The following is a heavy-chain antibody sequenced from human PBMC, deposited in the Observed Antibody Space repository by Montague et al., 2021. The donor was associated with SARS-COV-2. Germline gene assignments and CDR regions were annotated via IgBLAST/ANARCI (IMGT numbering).Heavy chain of an antibody. CDR2: LDWDGDK. D-gene: IGHD7-27*01. V-gene: IGHV2-70*11. CDR1: GFSLRTAETC. J-gene: IGHJ6*02. Sequence: PALVKPTQTLTLTCTFSGFSLRTAETCVSWIRQPPGKAPQWLARLDWDGDKYYSRTLETRVSISTDTAKTQVVLTMTNVDPMDTATYYCARLSGVAPRCYYGGMGVWGQGTAVTVSS. CDR3: ARLSGVAPRCYYGGMGV.